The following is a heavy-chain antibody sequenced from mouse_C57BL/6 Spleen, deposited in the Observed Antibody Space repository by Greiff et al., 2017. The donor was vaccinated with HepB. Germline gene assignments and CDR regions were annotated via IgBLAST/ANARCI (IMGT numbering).Heavy chain of an antibody. CDR1: GYSITSGYY. CDR2: ISYDGSN. Sequence: EVQLQQSGPGLVKPSQSLSLTCSVTGYSITSGYYWNWIRQFPGNKLEWMGYISYDGSNNYNPSLKNRISITRDTSKNQFFLKLNSVTTEDTATYYCTYSNYDWYFDVWGTGTTVTVSS. CDR3: TYSNYDWYFDV. D-gene: IGHD2-5*01. V-gene: IGHV3-6*01. J-gene: IGHJ1*03.